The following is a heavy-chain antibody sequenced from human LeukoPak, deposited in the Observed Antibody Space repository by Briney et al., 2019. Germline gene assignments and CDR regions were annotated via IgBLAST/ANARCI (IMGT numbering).Heavy chain of an antibody. V-gene: IGHV1-18*01. CDR1: GYTFTSYG. Sequence: EASVKVSYKASGYTFTSYGISWVRQAPGQGGEGMGWISAYNGNTNYAQKLQGRVTMTTDTSTSTAYMELRSLRSDDTAVYYCARRGYCSGGSCFDDAFDIWSQGTMVTVSS. J-gene: IGHJ3*02. CDR2: ISAYNGNT. CDR3: ARRGYCSGGSCFDDAFDI. D-gene: IGHD2-15*01.